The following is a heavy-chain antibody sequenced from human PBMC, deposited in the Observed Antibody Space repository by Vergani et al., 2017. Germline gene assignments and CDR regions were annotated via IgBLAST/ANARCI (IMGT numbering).Heavy chain of an antibody. Sequence: QVQLVQSGAEVKKPGASVKVYCKASGYTFTSYAMHWVRQAPGQRLEWMGWINAGNGNKKYSQKFQGRVTITRDTSASTAYMELSRLRSEDTAVYYCAREGFYDYVWGSYRLRGGYYFDYWGQGTLVIVSS. CDR3: AREGFYDYVWGSYRLRGGYYFDY. V-gene: IGHV1-3*01. D-gene: IGHD3-16*02. J-gene: IGHJ4*02. CDR1: GYTFTSYA. CDR2: INAGNGNK.